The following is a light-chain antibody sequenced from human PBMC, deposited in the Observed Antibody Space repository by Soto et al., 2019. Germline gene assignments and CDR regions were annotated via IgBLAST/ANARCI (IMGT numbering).Light chain of an antibody. J-gene: IGKJ5*01. Sequence: EIVLTQSPATLSLSPGERATLSCRASQSVSNYLAWYQQKPGQAPRLLIHDASDWATGIPARFSGSGSETDFTLTISSLEPEDFALYYCQQRSSWPITFGQGTRLEIK. V-gene: IGKV3-11*01. CDR1: QSVSNY. CDR3: QQRSSWPIT. CDR2: DAS.